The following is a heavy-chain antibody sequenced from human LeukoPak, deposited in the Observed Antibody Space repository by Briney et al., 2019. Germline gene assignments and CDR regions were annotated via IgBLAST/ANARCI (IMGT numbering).Heavy chain of an antibody. V-gene: IGHV4-30-2*01. CDR3: ARNTYYFDRSGYPLSSGFDY. Sequence: SETLSLTCVVSGGSVSSDGYSWSWIRQPPGKGLEWSGYIYHGGGTYYNPSLESRVTISIDRSKNQFSLKLTSVTAADTAVYYCARNTYYFDRSGYPLSSGFDYWGQGTLVTVSS. CDR2: IYHGGGT. J-gene: IGHJ4*02. D-gene: IGHD3-22*01. CDR1: GGSVSSDGYS.